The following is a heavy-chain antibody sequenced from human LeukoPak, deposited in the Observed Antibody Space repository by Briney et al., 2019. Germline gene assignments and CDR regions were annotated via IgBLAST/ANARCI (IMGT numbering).Heavy chain of an antibody. D-gene: IGHD3/OR15-3a*01. Sequence: SETLSLTCSVSGGSISGYYWSRIRQPPGKGLEWIGFVFYSGSTNYNPSLKSRVTMSVDTSKKQFSLKLASATAADTAAYYCAREKSDSWTASSPSYYMDVWGRGTTVIVSS. J-gene: IGHJ6*03. V-gene: IGHV4-59*01. CDR2: VFYSGST. CDR3: AREKSDSWTASSPSYYMDV. CDR1: GGSISGYY.